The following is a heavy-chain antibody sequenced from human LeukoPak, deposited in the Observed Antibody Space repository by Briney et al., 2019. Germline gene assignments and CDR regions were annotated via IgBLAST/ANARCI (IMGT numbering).Heavy chain of an antibody. CDR2: ISNNGGYT. CDR1: GFTFSSYS. CDR3: AKQLGYCSDGSCYFPY. Sequence: WGSLRLSCAASGFTFSSYSMNWVRQAPGKGLEWVSAISNNGGYTYYADSVQGRFTISRDNSKSTLCLQMNSLRAEDTAVYYCAKQLGYCSDGSCYFPYWGQGTLVTVSS. J-gene: IGHJ4*02. V-gene: IGHV3-23*01. D-gene: IGHD2-15*01.